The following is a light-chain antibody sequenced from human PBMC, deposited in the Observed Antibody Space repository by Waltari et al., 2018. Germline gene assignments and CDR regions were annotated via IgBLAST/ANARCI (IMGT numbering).Light chain of an antibody. J-gene: IGLJ2*01. CDR2: EVT. CDR1: SSDAGSYIF. CDR3: CSFASRIGV. Sequence: QPALTQPASVPASPGQSFTISCTGTSSDAGSYIFASWYQQHPGKSPKLIISEVTNRPSGVSDRFAGSKSGTTASLTISGLQADDEADYYCCSFASRIGVFGGGTKVTVL. V-gene: IGLV2-23*02.